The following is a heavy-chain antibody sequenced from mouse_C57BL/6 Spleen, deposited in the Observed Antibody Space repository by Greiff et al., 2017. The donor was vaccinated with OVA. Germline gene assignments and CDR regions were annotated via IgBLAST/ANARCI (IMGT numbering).Heavy chain of an antibody. Sequence: EVKVVESGPGLAKPSQTLSLTCSVTGYSITSDYWNWIRKFPGNKLEYMGYISYSGSTYYNPSLKSRISITRDTSKNQYYLQLNSVTTEDTATDYCARSYGSSYGYFDYWGQGTTLTVSS. CDR1: GYSITSDY. CDR3: ARSYGSSYGYFDY. V-gene: IGHV3-8*01. J-gene: IGHJ2*01. CDR2: ISYSGST. D-gene: IGHD1-1*01.